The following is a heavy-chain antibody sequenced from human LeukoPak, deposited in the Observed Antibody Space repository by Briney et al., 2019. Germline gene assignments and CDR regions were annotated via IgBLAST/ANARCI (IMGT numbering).Heavy chain of an antibody. D-gene: IGHD3-22*01. CDR3: ASGRLDSSGYYYAFY. V-gene: IGHV1-69*04. CDR1: GGTFSSYA. CDR2: IIPILGIA. Sequence: SVKVSCKASGGTFSSYAISWVRQAPGQGLEWMGRIIPILGIANYAQKFQGRVTITADKSTSTAYMELSSLRSEDTAVYYCASGRLDSSGYYYAFYWGQGTLVTVSS. J-gene: IGHJ4*02.